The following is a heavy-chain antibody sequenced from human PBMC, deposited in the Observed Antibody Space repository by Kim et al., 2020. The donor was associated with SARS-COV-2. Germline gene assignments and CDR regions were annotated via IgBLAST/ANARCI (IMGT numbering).Heavy chain of an antibody. CDR2: ISAYNGNT. Sequence: ASVKVSCKASGYTFTSYGISWVRQAPGQGLEWMGWISAYNGNTNYAQKLQGRVTMTTDTSTSTAYMELRSLRSDDTAVYYCARDEGSRDGYNLPDYWGQGTLVTVSS. CDR1: GYTFTSYG. J-gene: IGHJ4*02. V-gene: IGHV1-18*01. D-gene: IGHD5-12*01. CDR3: ARDEGSRDGYNLPDY.